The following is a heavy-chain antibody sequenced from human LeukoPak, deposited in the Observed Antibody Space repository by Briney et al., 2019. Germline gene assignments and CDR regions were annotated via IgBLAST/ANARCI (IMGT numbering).Heavy chain of an antibody. J-gene: IGHJ6*03. CDR3: AKDGGEYYDILTGYYPRLYYMDV. D-gene: IGHD3-9*01. Sequence: GGSLRLSCAASRFTFSSYGMHWVRQAPGKGLEWVAFIRYDGSNKYYADSVKGRFTISRDNSKNTLYLQMNSLRAEDTAVYYCAKDGGEYYDILTGYYPRLYYMDVWGKGTTVTISS. CDR2: IRYDGSNK. CDR1: RFTFSSYG. V-gene: IGHV3-30*02.